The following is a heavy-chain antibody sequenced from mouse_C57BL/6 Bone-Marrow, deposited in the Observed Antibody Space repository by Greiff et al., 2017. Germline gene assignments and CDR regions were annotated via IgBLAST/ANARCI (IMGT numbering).Heavy chain of an antibody. Sequence: QVQLQQSGPELVKPGASVKISCKASGYAFSSSWMNWVKQRPGKGLEWIGRIYPGDGDTNYNGKFKGKATLTADTSSSTAYMQLSSLTSEDSAVYFCARCECSSGYDAMDYWGQGTTVTVSS. J-gene: IGHJ4*01. V-gene: IGHV1-82*01. CDR1: GYAFSSSW. CDR2: IYPGDGDT. CDR3: ARCECSSGYDAMDY. D-gene: IGHD1-1*01.